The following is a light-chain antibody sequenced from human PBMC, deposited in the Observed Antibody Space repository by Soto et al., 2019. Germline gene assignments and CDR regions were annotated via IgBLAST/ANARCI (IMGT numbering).Light chain of an antibody. J-gene: IGKJ5*01. Sequence: MQINQSPSSLSASVGDRVDITCLASQRIINCLNWYQQKPGKAPKLLIYAASSLQSGVPSRFSGSGSGTDFTLTISSLQPEDFTTYYCQQSYSSPITFGHGTRLEIK. CDR3: QQSYSSPIT. CDR1: QRIINC. CDR2: AAS. V-gene: IGKV1-39*01.